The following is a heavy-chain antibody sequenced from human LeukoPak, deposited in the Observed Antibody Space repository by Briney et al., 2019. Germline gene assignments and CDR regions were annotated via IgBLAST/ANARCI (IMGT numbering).Heavy chain of an antibody. CDR2: INPNSGGT. J-gene: IGHJ5*02. CDR1: GYXFTGYY. Sequence: ASVKVSCKASGYXFTGYYIHWVRQAPGQGLQWMGWINPNSGGTNYAQKFQGRVTMTRDTSISTAYMELSRLRSDDTAVYYCARDAIAAARSKQRNWFDPWGQGTLVTVSS. CDR3: ARDAIAAARSKQRNWFDP. D-gene: IGHD6-13*01. V-gene: IGHV1-2*02.